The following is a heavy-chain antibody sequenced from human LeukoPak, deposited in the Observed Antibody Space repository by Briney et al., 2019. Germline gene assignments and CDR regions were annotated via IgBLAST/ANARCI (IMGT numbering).Heavy chain of an antibody. CDR2: ISGGGDYI. Sequence: GGSLRLSCAASGFTFSSYGMHWVRQAPGKGLEWVSAISGGGDYIFYSDSVKGRFTTSRDNSKNTVFLQMNSLRAEDTAIYYCAKEAAAVGVGYFTHWGQGTLVTVSS. J-gene: IGHJ4*02. CDR1: GFTFSSYG. V-gene: IGHV3-23*01. CDR3: AKEAAAVGVGYFTH. D-gene: IGHD6-25*01.